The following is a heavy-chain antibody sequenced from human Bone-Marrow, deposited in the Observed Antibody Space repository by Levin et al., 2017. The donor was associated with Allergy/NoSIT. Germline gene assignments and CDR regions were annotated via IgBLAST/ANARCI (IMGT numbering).Heavy chain of an antibody. J-gene: IGHJ6*02. CDR1: GYSFTTYW. CDR3: ARRGGSESRPGVGYGLDV. CDR2: IHAGDSDI. D-gene: IGHD3-10*01. Sequence: GESLKISCKTSGYSFTTYWIGWVRQMPGKGLEWMGVIHAGDSDIRYSPSFQGQVTISADKSISSAYLQWSSLKASDPAMYYCARRGGSESRPGVGYGLDVWGQGTTVTVSS. V-gene: IGHV5-51*01.